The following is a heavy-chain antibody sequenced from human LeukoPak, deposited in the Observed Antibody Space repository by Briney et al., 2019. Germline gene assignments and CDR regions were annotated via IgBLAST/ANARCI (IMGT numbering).Heavy chain of an antibody. V-gene: IGHV3-21*01. CDR3: ARDPQFVRGDYYFDY. D-gene: IGHD3-10*01. CDR2: ISSSTSYR. J-gene: IGHJ4*02. CDR1: GFTFSSYN. Sequence: GGSLRLSCAASGFTFSSYNMNWVRQAPGKGLEWVSSISSSTSYRYYADSVQGRFTISRDNAKNSLYLQMNSLRAEDTAVYYCARDPQFVRGDYYFDYWGQGTLVTVSS.